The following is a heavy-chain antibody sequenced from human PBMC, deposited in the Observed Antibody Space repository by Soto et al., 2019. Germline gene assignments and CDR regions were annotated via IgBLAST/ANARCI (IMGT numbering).Heavy chain of an antibody. Sequence: SVKVSCKASGGTFSSYAISWVRQAPGQGLEWMGGIIPIFGTANYAQKFQGRVTITADKSTSTAYMELGSLRSDDTAVYYCVRDASSGYRGWWDPWGQGTLVTVSS. CDR1: GGTFSSYA. CDR3: VRDASSGYRGWWDP. J-gene: IGHJ5*02. V-gene: IGHV1-69*06. CDR2: IIPIFGTA. D-gene: IGHD5-12*01.